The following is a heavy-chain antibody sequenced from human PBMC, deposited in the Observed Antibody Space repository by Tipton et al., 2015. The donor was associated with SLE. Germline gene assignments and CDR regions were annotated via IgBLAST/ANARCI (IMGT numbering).Heavy chain of an antibody. J-gene: IGHJ4*02. V-gene: IGHV3-43*02. CDR2: IRRDSSFA. Sequence: SLRLSCAASGFNFARFSMNWARQPPGTRLACISLIRRDSSFAQYSDSVKDRFTISRDNGENSLYLQMNSLTTEDTDFYYCVKDRRTGWTCFDSWGQGTLF. CDR3: VKDRRTGWTCFDS. D-gene: IGHD2-8*02. CDR1: GFNFARFS.